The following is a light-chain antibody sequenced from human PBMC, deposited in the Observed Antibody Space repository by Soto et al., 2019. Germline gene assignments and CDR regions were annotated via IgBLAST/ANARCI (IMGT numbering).Light chain of an antibody. CDR1: QTIYSN. CDR3: QQYDDWLRLT. V-gene: IGKV3D-15*01. CDR2: GAS. J-gene: IGKJ4*02. Sequence: IVMTQSPATLSVSPGERATLSCRAGQTIYSNVAWYQQRPGKAPRLLIFGASYRATGIPARFSGSGYGTEFNLTISSLQSEDFAVYFCQQYDDWLRLTFGGATKV.